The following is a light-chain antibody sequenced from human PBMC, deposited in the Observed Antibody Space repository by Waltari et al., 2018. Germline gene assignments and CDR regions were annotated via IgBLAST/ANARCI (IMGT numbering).Light chain of an antibody. J-gene: IGKJ1*01. CDR3: QHYLRLPVA. CDR1: QSVGRT. CDR2: GAS. Sequence: IVLTLTPGTLSFSQGKRAMVSCRASQSVGRTLAWYQQKPGQAPRLLIYGASNRATGIPDRFIGSGSGTEFSLTISGLEPEDSAVYYCQHYLRLPVAFGQGTKVEIK. V-gene: IGKV3-20*01.